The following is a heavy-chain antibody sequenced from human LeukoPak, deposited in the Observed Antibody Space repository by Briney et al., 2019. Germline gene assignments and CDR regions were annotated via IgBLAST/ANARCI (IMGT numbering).Heavy chain of an antibody. CDR2: ISGSGGST. D-gene: IGHD1-7*01. J-gene: IGHJ6*03. CDR3: AKDLLVELRFYYYYFMDV. CDR1: GFTFSSYT. V-gene: IGHV3-23*01. Sequence: PGGSLRLSCAASGFTFSSYTMGWVRQGPGQGLEWVLAISGSGGSTYYADSVKGQFTISRDNSKNTLYLQMSSLRAEDTAVYYCAKDLLVELRFYYYYFMDVWGKGITVTVS.